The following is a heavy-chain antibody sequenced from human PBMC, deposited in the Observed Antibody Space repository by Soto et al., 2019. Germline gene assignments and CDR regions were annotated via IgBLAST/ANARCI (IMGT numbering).Heavy chain of an antibody. CDR3: ARGGYYYDSSGYRYWYFDL. J-gene: IGHJ2*01. Sequence: QVQLQESGPGLVKPSQTLSLTCTVSGGSISSGDYYWSWIRQPPGKGLEWIGYIYYSGSTYYNPSLKSRVTISVDTSKNQFSLKLSSVTAADTAVYYCARGGYYYDSSGYRYWYFDLWGRGTLVTVSS. CDR1: GGSISSGDYY. CDR2: IYYSGST. V-gene: IGHV4-30-4*01. D-gene: IGHD3-22*01.